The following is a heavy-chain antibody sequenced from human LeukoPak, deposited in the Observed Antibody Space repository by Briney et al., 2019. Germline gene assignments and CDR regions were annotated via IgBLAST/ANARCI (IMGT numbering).Heavy chain of an antibody. CDR2: ISSGGSTI. CDR3: GRLPSYYGSSLYPDY. V-gene: IGHV3-11*01. Sequence: GGSLRLSCAASGFTFSDYYMSWVRQAPGKGLEWVSYISSGGSTIYYADSVKGRFTISRDNAKNSLYLQINSLRAEDTAVYYCGRLPSYYGSSLYPDYWGQGTLVTVSS. D-gene: IGHD2-2*01. CDR1: GFTFSDYY. J-gene: IGHJ4*02.